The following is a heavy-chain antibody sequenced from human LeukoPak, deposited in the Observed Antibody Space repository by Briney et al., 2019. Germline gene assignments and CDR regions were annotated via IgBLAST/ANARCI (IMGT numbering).Heavy chain of an antibody. CDR1: GGSISSSSYY. CDR3: ARGYYGSSYFDY. V-gene: IGHV4-39*01. Sequence: SETLSLTCTVSGGSISSSSYYWGWIRQPPGKGLEWIGSIYYSGSTYYNPSLKSRVTISVDTSKNQFSLKLSSVTAADTAVYYCARGYYGSSYFDYWGQGTLVTVSS. D-gene: IGHD3-10*01. J-gene: IGHJ4*02. CDR2: IYYSGST.